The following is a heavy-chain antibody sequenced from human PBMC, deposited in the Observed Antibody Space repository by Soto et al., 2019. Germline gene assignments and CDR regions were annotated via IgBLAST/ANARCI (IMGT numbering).Heavy chain of an antibody. CDR2: MYCRGTT. CDR1: HGSVSSDPFY. Sequence: PSETRSLTCTVSHGSVSSDPFYWTWIHQHPGKGLEWIGYMYCRGTTCYRPSLQSPVSISIDPSQNQFSLTLNPVTAADTAVYYCARSGYGSSDFESWGKQTIVLVSS. CDR3: ARSGYGSSDFES. V-gene: IGHV4-31*01. D-gene: IGHD6-13*01. J-gene: IGHJ4*01.